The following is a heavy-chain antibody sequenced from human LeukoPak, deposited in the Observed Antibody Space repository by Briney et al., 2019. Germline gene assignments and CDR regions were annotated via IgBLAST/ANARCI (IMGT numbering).Heavy chain of an antibody. Sequence: SQTLSLTCAVSGGSISSGGYSWSWIRQPPGKGLEWIGYIYHSGSTNYNPSLKSRVTISVDTSKNQFSLKLSSVTAADTAVYYCARGHSSWFDPWGQGTLVTVSS. V-gene: IGHV4-30-2*01. D-gene: IGHD3-22*01. CDR2: IYHSGST. CDR3: ARGHSSWFDP. J-gene: IGHJ5*02. CDR1: GGSISSGGYS.